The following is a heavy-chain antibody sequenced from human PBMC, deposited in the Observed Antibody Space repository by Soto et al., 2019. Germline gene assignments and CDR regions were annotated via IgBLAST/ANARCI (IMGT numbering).Heavy chain of an antibody. CDR2: IDNDGSSR. CDR1: GFTFSSNW. V-gene: IGHV3-74*01. Sequence: EVQLVESGGGLVQPGGSLRLSCAASGFTFSSNWMHWVRQGPGKGLVWVSRIDNDGSSRDYADSVKGRFTISRDNAKNTLYQEMSSLRAEDTAVYCGATGSGWYSPDYWGQGTLVNVSS. J-gene: IGHJ4*02. D-gene: IGHD6-19*01. CDR3: ATGSGWYSPDY.